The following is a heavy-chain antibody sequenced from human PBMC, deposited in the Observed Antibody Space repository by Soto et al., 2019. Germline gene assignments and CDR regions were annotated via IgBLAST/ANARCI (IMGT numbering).Heavy chain of an antibody. D-gene: IGHD2-21*02. CDR3: ASSYCGGDCYSYYYYYYGMDF. CDR1: GGTFSSYA. Sequence: GASVKVSCKASGGTFSSYAISWVRQAPGQGLEWMGGIIPIFGTANYAQKFQGRVTITADESTSTAYMELSSLRSEDTAVYYCASSYCGGDCYSYYYYYYGMDFWGQGTTVTVSS. J-gene: IGHJ6*02. V-gene: IGHV1-69*13. CDR2: IIPIFGTA.